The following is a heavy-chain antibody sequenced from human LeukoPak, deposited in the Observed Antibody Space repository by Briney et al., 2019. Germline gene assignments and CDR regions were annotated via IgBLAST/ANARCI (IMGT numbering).Heavy chain of an antibody. CDR2: IYYSGST. V-gene: IGHV4-59*01. CDR1: GGSISSYY. J-gene: IGHJ4*02. D-gene: IGHD3-10*01. Sequence: PSETLSLTCTVSGGSISSYYWSWTRQPPGKGLEWIGYIYYSGSTNYNPSLKSRVTISVDTSKNQFSLKLSSVTAADTAVYYCARAGYGELLSYYFDYWGQGTLVTVSS. CDR3: ARAGYGELLSYYFDY.